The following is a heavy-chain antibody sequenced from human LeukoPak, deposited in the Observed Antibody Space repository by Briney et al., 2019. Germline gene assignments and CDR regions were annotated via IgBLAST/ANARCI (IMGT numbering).Heavy chain of an antibody. Sequence: GGSLRLSCAASGLTFSSYAMHWVRQAPGKGLEWVAVISYDGSNKYYADSVKGRFTISRDNSKNTLYLQMNSLRAEDTAVYYCAHIVVVVAATRRDFDYWGQGTLVTVSS. CDR2: ISYDGSNK. CDR3: AHIVVVVAATRRDFDY. J-gene: IGHJ4*02. CDR1: GLTFSSYA. D-gene: IGHD2-15*01. V-gene: IGHV3-30-3*01.